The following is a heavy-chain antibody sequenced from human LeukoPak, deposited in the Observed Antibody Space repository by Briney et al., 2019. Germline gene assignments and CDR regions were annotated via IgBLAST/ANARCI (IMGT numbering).Heavy chain of an antibody. V-gene: IGHV3-48*03. CDR2: ISRSGSNI. J-gene: IGHJ6*02. CDR1: GFTFSSYE. CDR3: ARSPYSNPYYSYGVDV. Sequence: GGSLRFSCAASGFTFSSYEMNWVRQAPGKGLEWISKISRSGSNIDYADSVKGRFTFSRDNAKNSLYLQMNSLRAEDTAVYYCARSPYSNPYYSYGVDVWGQGTTVTVSS. D-gene: IGHD4-11*01.